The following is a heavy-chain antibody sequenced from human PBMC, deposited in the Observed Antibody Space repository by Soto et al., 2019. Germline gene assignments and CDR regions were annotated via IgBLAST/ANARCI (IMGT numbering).Heavy chain of an antibody. CDR1: GFTFSSYG. CDR2: ISYDGSNK. D-gene: IGHD6-13*01. J-gene: IGHJ5*02. CDR3: AKAPLSGIAAAIGWFDP. Sequence: QVQLVESGGGVVQPGRSLRLSCAASGFTFSSYGMHWVRQAPGKGLEWVAVISYDGSNKYYADSVKGRFTISRDNSKHTLYLQKNSLRAKDTAVYYCAKAPLSGIAAAIGWFDPWGQGTLVTVSS. V-gene: IGHV3-30*18.